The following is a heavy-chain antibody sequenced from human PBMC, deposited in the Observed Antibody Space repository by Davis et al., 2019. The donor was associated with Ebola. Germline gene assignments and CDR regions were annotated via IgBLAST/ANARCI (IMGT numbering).Heavy chain of an antibody. Sequence: SLKISCAASGFTFDDYAMHWVRQAPGKGLEWVSGISWNSGSIGYADSVKGRFTISRDNTKNSLYLQMNSLRDEDTAVYYCARVPIVATIRADYWGQGTLVTVSS. D-gene: IGHD5-12*01. J-gene: IGHJ4*02. V-gene: IGHV3-9*01. CDR2: ISWNSGSI. CDR1: GFTFDDYA. CDR3: ARVPIVATIRADY.